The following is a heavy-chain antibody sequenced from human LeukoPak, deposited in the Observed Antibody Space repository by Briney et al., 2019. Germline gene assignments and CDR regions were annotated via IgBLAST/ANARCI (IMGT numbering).Heavy chain of an antibody. V-gene: IGHV1-69*06. CDR3: ATLGSNIAAHGGADSPYYYYMDV. Sequence: ASVKVSCKASGYTFTSYAISWVRQAPGQGLEWMGWIIPINGTTIYAQKLQGRVTFTADKSTSTAYMELRSLRSEDTAVYYCATLGSNIAAHGGADSPYYYYMDVWGKGTTVTVSS. D-gene: IGHD6-6*01. J-gene: IGHJ6*03. CDR2: IIPINGTT. CDR1: GYTFTSYA.